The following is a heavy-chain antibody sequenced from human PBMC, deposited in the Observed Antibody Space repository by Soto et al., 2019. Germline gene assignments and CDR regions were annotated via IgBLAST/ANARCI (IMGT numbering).Heavy chain of an antibody. V-gene: IGHV1-46*01. J-gene: IGHJ6*02. CDR2: INPSGGST. CDR1: GYTFTSYY. Sequence: ASVKVSCKASGYTFTSYYMHWVRQAPGQGLEWMGIINPSGGSTSYAQKFQGRVTMTRDTSTSTVYMELSSLRSEDTAVYYCARGGAIFGVVISHYYGMEVWGQGTTVTVSS. D-gene: IGHD3-3*01. CDR3: ARGGAIFGVVISHYYGMEV.